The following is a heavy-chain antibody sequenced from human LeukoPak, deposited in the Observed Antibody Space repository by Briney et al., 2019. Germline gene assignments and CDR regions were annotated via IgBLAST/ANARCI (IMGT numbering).Heavy chain of an antibody. D-gene: IGHD6-6*01. V-gene: IGHV3-23*01. J-gene: IGHJ4*02. CDR2: ISPTGGDT. CDR3: AKRISYSSSSVYFDY. Sequence: PGGSLRLSCAASGFTFSSYAMSWVRQAPGKGLEWVSAISPTGGDTYYADSVKGRFTISRDNSKNILYLQLSSLRAEDTAIYYCAKRISYSSSSVYFDYWGQGTLVIVSS. CDR1: GFTFSSYA.